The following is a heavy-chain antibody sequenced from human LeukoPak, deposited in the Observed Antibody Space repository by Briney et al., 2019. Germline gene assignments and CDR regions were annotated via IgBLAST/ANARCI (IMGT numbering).Heavy chain of an antibody. CDR1: GFTFSSYS. D-gene: IGHD6-13*01. CDR3: ARDDSIAAAGTFSDY. Sequence: GGSLRLSCAASGFTFSSYSMNWVRQAPGKGLEWVSSISSSSSYIYYADSVKGRFTISRDNAKNSLYLQMNSLRAEDTAVYYCARDDSIAAAGTFSDYWGQGTLVTVSS. CDR2: ISSSSSYI. J-gene: IGHJ4*02. V-gene: IGHV3-21*01.